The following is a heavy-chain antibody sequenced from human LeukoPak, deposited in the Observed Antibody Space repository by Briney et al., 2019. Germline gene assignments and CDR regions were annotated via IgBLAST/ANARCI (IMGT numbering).Heavy chain of an antibody. Sequence: GGSLRLSCAASGFTFSSYGMNWVRQAPGKGLEWVAVIWYDGSNKYYADSVKGRFTISRDNSKNTLHLQMNSLRAEDTAVYYCARLYSSTWSIYFDYWGQGTLVTVSS. CDR1: GFTFSSYG. V-gene: IGHV3-33*01. D-gene: IGHD6-13*01. J-gene: IGHJ4*02. CDR3: ARLYSSTWSIYFDY. CDR2: IWYDGSNK.